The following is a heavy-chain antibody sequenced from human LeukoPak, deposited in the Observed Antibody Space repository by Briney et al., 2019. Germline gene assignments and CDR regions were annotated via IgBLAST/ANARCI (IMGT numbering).Heavy chain of an antibody. CDR3: ARVSPFHCSSTSCSDLYFDY. CDR2: ISGSGGST. J-gene: IGHJ4*02. V-gene: IGHV3-23*01. CDR1: GFTFSSYA. Sequence: GGSLRLSCAASGFTFSSYAMSWVRQAPGKGLEWVSAISGSGGSTYYADSVKGRFTISRDNSKNTLYLQMNSLRAEDTAVYYCARVSPFHCSSTSCSDLYFDYWGQGTLVTVSS. D-gene: IGHD2-2*01.